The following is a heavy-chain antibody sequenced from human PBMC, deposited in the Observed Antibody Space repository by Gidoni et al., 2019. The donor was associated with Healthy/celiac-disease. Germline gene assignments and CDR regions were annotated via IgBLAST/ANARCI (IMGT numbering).Heavy chain of an antibody. J-gene: IGHJ4*02. V-gene: IGHV3-33*01. D-gene: IGHD3-10*01. Sequence: QVQLVESGGGVVQPGRSLRLSCAASGFTFSSYGMPWVRQAPGKGLEWVAVIWYDGSNKYYADSVKGRFTISRDNSKNTLYLQMNSLRAEDTAVYYCARDFGRFGELLGVFDYWGQGTLVTVSS. CDR1: GFTFSSYG. CDR3: ARDFGRFGELLGVFDY. CDR2: IWYDGSNK.